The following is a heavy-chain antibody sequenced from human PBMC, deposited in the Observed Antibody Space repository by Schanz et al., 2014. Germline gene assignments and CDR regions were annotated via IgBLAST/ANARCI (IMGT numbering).Heavy chain of an antibody. J-gene: IGHJ4*02. V-gene: IGHV1-69*08. D-gene: IGHD6-13*01. CDR3: ARDGVDAAAGGNY. CDR2: IIPILGIA. Sequence: QVQLVQSEAEVKKPGSSVKVSCKASGGTFSSYTISWVRQAPGQGLEWMGRIIPILGIANYAQNFQGRVTITADKSTFTAYMELTSLRSEDTAVYYCARDGVDAAAGGNYWGQGTLVTVSS. CDR1: GGTFSSYT.